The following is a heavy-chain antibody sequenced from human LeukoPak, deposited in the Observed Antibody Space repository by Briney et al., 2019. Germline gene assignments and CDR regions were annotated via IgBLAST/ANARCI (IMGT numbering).Heavy chain of an antibody. V-gene: IGHV1-2*06. CDR3: ARGGLSSTSRFIDY. CDR1: GYTFTGYY. J-gene: IGHJ4*02. Sequence: ASVKVSCKASGYTFTGYYMHWVRQAPGQGLEWMGRINPNSGGTNYAQKLQGRVTMTTDTSISTAYMELSRLRSDDTAVYYCARGGLSSTSRFIDYWGQGTLVTVSS. CDR2: INPNSGGT. D-gene: IGHD2-2*01.